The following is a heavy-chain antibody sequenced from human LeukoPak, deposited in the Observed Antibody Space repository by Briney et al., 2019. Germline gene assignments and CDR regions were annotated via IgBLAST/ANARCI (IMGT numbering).Heavy chain of an antibody. Sequence: GGSVRLSCAASGFTFRSYWMHWVRQAPGRGLVGVSRINTDRSSTSYADSVKGRFTISRDNAKNTLYLQMNSLRAEDTAVYYCARGTYGLRIDNWFDPWGQGTLVTVSS. CDR1: GFTFRSYW. CDR3: ARGTYGLRIDNWFDP. CDR2: INTDRSST. J-gene: IGHJ5*02. V-gene: IGHV3-74*01. D-gene: IGHD1-26*01.